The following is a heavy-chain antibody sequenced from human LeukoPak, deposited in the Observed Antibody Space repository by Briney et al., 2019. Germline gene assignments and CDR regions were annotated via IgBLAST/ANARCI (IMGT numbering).Heavy chain of an antibody. Sequence: SETLSLTCSVSGGSVSSDNYYWSWIRQPPGKGLEWIGNIYYSGSTNYNPSLKSRVTISVDTSKNQVSLKLNSVTAADTAVYYCARGDITATGTPFDYWGQGTLVTVSS. J-gene: IGHJ4*02. CDR1: GGSVSSDNYY. CDR3: ARGDITATGTPFDY. D-gene: IGHD6-13*01. CDR2: IYYSGST. V-gene: IGHV4-61*01.